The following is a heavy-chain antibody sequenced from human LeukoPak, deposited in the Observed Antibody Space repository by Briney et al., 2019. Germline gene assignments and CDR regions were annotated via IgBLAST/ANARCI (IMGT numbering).Heavy chain of an antibody. CDR1: GYTFTSYG. V-gene: IGHV1-18*01. CDR3: ARDGYSYDSSVYYSRFAP. CDR2: ISAYNGNT. Sequence: ASVKVSCKASGYTFTSYGISWVRQAPGQGLEWMGWISAYNGNTNYAQKLQGRVTMTTDTSTSTAYMELRSLRSDDTAVYYCARDGYSYDSSVYYSRFAPGAKGPLVTVPS. D-gene: IGHD3-22*01. J-gene: IGHJ5*02.